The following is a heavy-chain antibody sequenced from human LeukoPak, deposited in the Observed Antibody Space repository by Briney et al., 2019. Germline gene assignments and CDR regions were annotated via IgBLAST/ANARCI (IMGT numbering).Heavy chain of an antibody. D-gene: IGHD3-16*01. CDR2: INHSGST. CDR3: ARVSRLGELDY. V-gene: IGHV4-34*01. CDR1: GGSFSGYY. J-gene: IGHJ4*02. Sequence: SETLSLTCAVYGGSFSGYYWSWIRQPPGKGLEWIGEINHSGSTNYNPSLKSRVTISVDTSKNQFSLKLSSVTAADTAVYYCARVSRLGELDYWGQGTLVTVSS.